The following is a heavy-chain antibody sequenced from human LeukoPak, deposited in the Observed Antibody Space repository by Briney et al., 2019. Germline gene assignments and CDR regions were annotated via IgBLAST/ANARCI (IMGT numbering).Heavy chain of an antibody. CDR3: ARATLVDCGNDCSQSAFDI. Sequence: ASVKVSCKASGGTFSSYTINWVRLAPGQGLEWMGRIIPIFGTANYAQKFQGRVTITADTSTTTAYMELSSLRSEDTAVYYCARATLVDCGNDCSQSAFDIWGQGTMVTVSS. CDR2: IIPIFGTA. J-gene: IGHJ3*02. D-gene: IGHD2-21*02. V-gene: IGHV1-69*08. CDR1: GGTFSSYT.